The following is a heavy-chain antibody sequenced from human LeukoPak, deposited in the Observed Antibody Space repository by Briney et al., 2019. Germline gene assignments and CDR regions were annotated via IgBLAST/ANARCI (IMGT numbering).Heavy chain of an antibody. V-gene: IGHV3-33*01. CDR1: GFTFSSYG. CDR2: IWYDGSNK. CDR3: ARASITTPTDFDY. D-gene: IGHD3-3*02. Sequence: GGSLRLSCAASGFTFSSYGMHWVRQAPGKGLEWVAVIWYDGSNKYYADSVKGRFTISRDNSKNTLYLQMNSLRAEDTAVYYCARASITTPTDFDYWGQGTLVTVSS. J-gene: IGHJ4*02.